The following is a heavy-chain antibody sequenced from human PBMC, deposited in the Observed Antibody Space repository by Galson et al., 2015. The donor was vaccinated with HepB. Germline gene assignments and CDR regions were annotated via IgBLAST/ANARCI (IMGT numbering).Heavy chain of an antibody. CDR3: ARQSSGTVYGPGSYGDY. J-gene: IGHJ4*02. V-gene: IGHV5-51*01. CDR1: GYSFTSYW. Sequence: QSGAEVKKPGESLKISCKGSGYSFTSYWIGWVRQMPGKGLEWMGIIYPGNSDTTYSPSFQGQVTISADKSINTAYLQWSSLKASDTAIYYCARQSSGTVYGPGSYGDYWGQGTLVTVSS. CDR2: IYPGNSDT. D-gene: IGHD3-10*01.